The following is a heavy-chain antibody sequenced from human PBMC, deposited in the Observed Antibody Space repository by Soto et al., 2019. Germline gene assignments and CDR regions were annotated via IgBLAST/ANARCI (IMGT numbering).Heavy chain of an antibody. CDR1: GGSISSSSYY. D-gene: IGHD3-9*01. CDR3: ARLGQDYDILTGYYNNFDY. V-gene: IGHV4-39*01. J-gene: IGHJ4*02. CDR2: IYYSGST. Sequence: ASETPSLTCTVAGGSISSSSYYWGWIRQPPGKGLEWIGSIYYSGSTYYNPSLKSRVTISVDTSKNQFSLKLSSVTAADTAVYYCARLGQDYDILTGYYNNFDYWGQGTLVTVSS.